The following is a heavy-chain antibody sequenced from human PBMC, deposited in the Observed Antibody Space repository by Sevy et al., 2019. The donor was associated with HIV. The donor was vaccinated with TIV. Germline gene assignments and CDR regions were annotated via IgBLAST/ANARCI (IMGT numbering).Heavy chain of an antibody. J-gene: IGHJ4*02. V-gene: IGHV1-18*01. CDR2: ISGYSGNI. D-gene: IGHD3-10*01. CDR3: ARGNPPGGF. Sequence: ASVKVSCKASGYSFSNYGITWVRQPPGQGLEWMGWISGYSGNIRYSQKVQGRLTMTSDTSTSTAYMELTSLKSDDTATYYCARGNPPGGFWGQGTLVTVSS. CDR1: GYSFSNYG.